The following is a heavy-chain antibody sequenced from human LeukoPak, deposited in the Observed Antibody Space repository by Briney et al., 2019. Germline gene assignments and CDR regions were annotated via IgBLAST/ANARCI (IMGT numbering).Heavy chain of an antibody. J-gene: IGHJ5*02. CDR1: GGSISSSSYY. CDR2: ICYSGST. V-gene: IGHV4-39*01. D-gene: IGHD2-2*01. Sequence: SETLSLTCTVSGGSISSSSYYWGWIRQPPGKGLEWIGSICYSGSTYYNPSLKSRVTISVDTSKNQFSLKLSSVTAADTAVYYCARHPNYCSSTSCPPRWFDPWGQGTLVTVSS. CDR3: ARHPNYCSSTSCPPRWFDP.